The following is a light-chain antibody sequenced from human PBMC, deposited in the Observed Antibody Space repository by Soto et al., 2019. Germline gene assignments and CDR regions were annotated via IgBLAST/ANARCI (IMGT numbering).Light chain of an antibody. V-gene: IGKV3-20*01. Sequence: EIALTQSPGTLSLSPGARATLSCRARQTVTGNNLGCYQQKPGQAPRLLMYGASNRATVVPDRFSGSGSGTDFTRTIRRLEPEDFAMYYCQQYGASPWTFGQGTQVEVQ. CDR3: QQYGASPWT. CDR2: GAS. CDR1: QTVTGNN. J-gene: IGKJ1*01.